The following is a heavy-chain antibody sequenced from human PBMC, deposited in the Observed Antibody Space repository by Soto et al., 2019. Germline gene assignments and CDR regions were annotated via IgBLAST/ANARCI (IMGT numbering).Heavy chain of an antibody. CDR2: ISSSSSYI. CDR3: ARDWRILGMDV. V-gene: IGHV3-21*01. CDR1: GFTFSSYN. Sequence: GGSLRLSCAASGFTFSSYNMNWVRQAPGKGLEWVSSISSSSSYIYYADSVKGRFTISRDNAKNSLYLQMNSLRAEDTAVYYCARDWRILGMDVWGQGTTVTVS. J-gene: IGHJ6*02.